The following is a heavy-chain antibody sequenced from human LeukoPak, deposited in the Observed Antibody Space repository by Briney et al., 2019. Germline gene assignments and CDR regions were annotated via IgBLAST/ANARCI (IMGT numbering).Heavy chain of an antibody. CDR3: ARASYGFWSGYYPTDYFDY. D-gene: IGHD3-3*01. V-gene: IGHV1-2*02. J-gene: IGHJ4*02. CDR1: GYTFTGYY. CDR2: IHPNSGGT. Sequence: ASVTVSFKASGYTFTGYYMHWVRQAPGQGVEGMGWIHPNSGGTNSAQKFQGRVTITRDTSISTAYMELSRLRSDDTAVYYCARASYGFWSGYYPTDYFDYWGQGTLVTVSS.